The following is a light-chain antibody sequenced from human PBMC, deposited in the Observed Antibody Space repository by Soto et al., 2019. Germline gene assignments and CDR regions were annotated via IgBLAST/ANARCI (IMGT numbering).Light chain of an antibody. Sequence: QSALTQPGSVSGSTGQSITISCTGTSSDVGGYNYVSWYQQHPGKAPKLMIYDVSNRPSGVSNRFSGSKSGNTASLTISGLQAEDEADYYCSSYTSSSSYVFGTGTKVTV. CDR1: SSDVGGYNY. J-gene: IGLJ1*01. CDR3: SSYTSSSSYV. V-gene: IGLV2-14*01. CDR2: DVS.